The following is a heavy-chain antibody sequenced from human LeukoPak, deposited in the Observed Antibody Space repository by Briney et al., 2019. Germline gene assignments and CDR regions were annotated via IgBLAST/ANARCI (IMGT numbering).Heavy chain of an antibody. Sequence: ETLSLTCTVSGGSISSSSSFWGWIRQPPGKGLEWIASIFYSGSTDYNPSLKSRVTISVDTSKNQFSLKLSSVTAADTAVYYCARLPTGYPNWFDPWGQGTLVTVSS. CDR3: ARLPTGYPNWFDP. CDR1: GGSISSSSSF. V-gene: IGHV4-39*01. J-gene: IGHJ5*02. CDR2: IFYSGST. D-gene: IGHD3-9*01.